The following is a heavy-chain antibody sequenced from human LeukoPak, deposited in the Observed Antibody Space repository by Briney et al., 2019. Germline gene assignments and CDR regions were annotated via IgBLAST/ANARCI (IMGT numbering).Heavy chain of an antibody. J-gene: IGHJ4*02. CDR2: IKPDGSDT. V-gene: IGHV3-7*03. Sequence: GGSLRLSCAASGFIFSNFWMSWVRQAPGKGLEWVANIKPDGSDTYYVDSVRGRFTISRDNAKSSLYLQMNSLRAEDTAVYYCARGGGGMDFWGQGTLVTVSS. CDR3: ARGGGGMDF. CDR1: GFIFSNFW.